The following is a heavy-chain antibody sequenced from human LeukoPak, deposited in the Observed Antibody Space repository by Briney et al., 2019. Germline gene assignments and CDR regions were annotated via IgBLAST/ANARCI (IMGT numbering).Heavy chain of an antibody. J-gene: IGHJ1*01. CDR2: IKSDGST. Sequence: PGGSLRLSCAASGLTFSSYWMHCVRQAPGKGLVWVSRIKSDGSTNYADSVKGRFTISRDNAKNTVSLQMNSLRAEDTGVYYCARAPSEIGGYYPEYFRHWGQGTLVTVSS. CDR3: ARAPSEIGGYYPEYFRH. D-gene: IGHD3-22*01. V-gene: IGHV3-74*01. CDR1: GLTFSSYW.